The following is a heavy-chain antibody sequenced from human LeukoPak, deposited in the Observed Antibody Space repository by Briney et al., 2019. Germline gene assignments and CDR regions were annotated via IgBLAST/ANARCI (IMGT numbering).Heavy chain of an antibody. V-gene: IGHV4-31*03. Sequence: SSETLSLTCTVSGGSISSGGYYWSWIRQHPGKGLEWNGYIYYSGSTYYNPSLKSRVTISLDTSKNEFSLKLRSVTAADTAVYYCARDNFSSYGYYFDYWGQGTLVTVSS. J-gene: IGHJ4*02. CDR3: ARDNFSSYGYYFDY. CDR1: GGSISSGGYY. CDR2: IYYSGST. D-gene: IGHD5-18*01.